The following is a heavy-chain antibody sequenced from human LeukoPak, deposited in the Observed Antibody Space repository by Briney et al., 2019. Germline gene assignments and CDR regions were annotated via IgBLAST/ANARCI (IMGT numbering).Heavy chain of an antibody. CDR3: AREAYGDYHFDL. Sequence: GGSVRLSCAASGFTFSRYAMHWVRQAPDKGLEWVAVISYDGSNKNCADSVKGRFTISRDNSKNTLYLQMNSLRAEDTALYYCAREAYGDYHFDLWGQGTMVTVSS. V-gene: IGHV3-30-3*01. CDR1: GFTFSRYA. J-gene: IGHJ3*01. D-gene: IGHD4-17*01. CDR2: ISYDGSNK.